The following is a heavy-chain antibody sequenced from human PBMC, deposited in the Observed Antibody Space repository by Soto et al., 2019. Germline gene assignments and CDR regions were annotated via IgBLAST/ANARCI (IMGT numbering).Heavy chain of an antibody. D-gene: IGHD6-13*01. CDR3: ARDPNRIAAAGICFDY. V-gene: IGHV3-21*01. CDR1: GFTFSSYS. Sequence: PGGSLRLSCAASGFTFSSYSMNWVLQAPWEGLEWVSSISSSSSYIYYADSVKGRFTISRDNAKNSLYLQMNSLRAEDTAVYYCARDPNRIAAAGICFDYWGQGTLVTVSS. CDR2: ISSSSSYI. J-gene: IGHJ4*02.